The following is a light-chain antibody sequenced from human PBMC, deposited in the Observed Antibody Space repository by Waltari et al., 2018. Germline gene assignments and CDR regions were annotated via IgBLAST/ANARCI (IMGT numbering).Light chain of an antibody. CDR3: MQGTYWPWT. V-gene: IGKV2-30*01. Sequence: DVVMTQSPLSLPVTLGQWASISCDSSQSLLYSNGNTYLNWFHQRPGQSPRRLIYRISTRDSGVPDRFSGSGSGTHFSLKISRVEAEDVGIYYCMQGTYWPWTFGQGTKVEIK. CDR1: QSLLYSNGNTY. CDR2: RIS. J-gene: IGKJ1*01.